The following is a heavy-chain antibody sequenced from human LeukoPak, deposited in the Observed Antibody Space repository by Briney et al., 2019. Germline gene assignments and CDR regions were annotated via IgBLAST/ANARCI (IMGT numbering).Heavy chain of an antibody. J-gene: IGHJ4*02. V-gene: IGHV4-31*03. CDR1: GGSIGSSSYY. D-gene: IGHD3-10*01. CDR3: VWSYGSGSSAFDY. Sequence: SETLSLTCTVSGGSIGSSSYYWGWIRQHPGKGLEWIGYIYYSGSTYYNPSLKSRVTISVDTSKNQFSLKLSSVTAADTAVYYCVWSYGSGSSAFDYWGQGTLVTVSS. CDR2: IYYSGST.